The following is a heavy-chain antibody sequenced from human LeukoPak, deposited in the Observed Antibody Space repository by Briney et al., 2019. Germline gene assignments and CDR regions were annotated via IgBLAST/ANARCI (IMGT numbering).Heavy chain of an antibody. V-gene: IGHV5-51*01. CDR3: ARFPRIAAADHWYFDL. CDR2: IYPGDSDT. CDR1: GYSFTSYW. D-gene: IGHD6-13*01. Sequence: GESLKISCKGSGYSFTSYWTGWVRQMPGKGLEWMGIIYPGDSDTRYSPSFQGQVTISADRSISTAYLQWSSLKASDTAMYYCARFPRIAAADHWYFDLWGRGTLVTVSS. J-gene: IGHJ2*01.